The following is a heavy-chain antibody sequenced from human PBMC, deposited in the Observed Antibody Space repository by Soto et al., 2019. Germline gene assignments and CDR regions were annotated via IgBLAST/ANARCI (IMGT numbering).Heavy chain of an antibody. CDR2: ISSSSTI. CDR3: ARDGGWYYFDY. D-gene: IGHD6-19*01. J-gene: IGHJ4*02. Sequence: TGGSLRLSCAASGFTFSSHSMNWVRQAPGKGLEWVSYISSSSTIYYADSVKGRFTISRDNAKNSLYLQMNSLRDEDTAVYYCARDGGWYYFDYWGQGTLVTVSS. V-gene: IGHV3-48*02. CDR1: GFTFSSHS.